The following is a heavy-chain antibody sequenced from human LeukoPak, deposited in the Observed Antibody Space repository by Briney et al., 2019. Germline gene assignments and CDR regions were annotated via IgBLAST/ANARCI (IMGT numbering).Heavy chain of an antibody. D-gene: IGHD3-16*01. CDR2: ISSSGSTI. J-gene: IGHJ3*02. V-gene: IGHV3-48*03. CDR1: GFTFSSYE. Sequence: PGGSLRLSCAASGFTFSSYEMNWVRQAPGKGLEWVSYISSSGSTIYYADSVKGRFTISRDNAKNSLYLQMNSRRAEDTAVYYCARDRSPYMLTPPGACDIWGQGTTVTVSS. CDR3: ARDRSPYMLTPPGACDI.